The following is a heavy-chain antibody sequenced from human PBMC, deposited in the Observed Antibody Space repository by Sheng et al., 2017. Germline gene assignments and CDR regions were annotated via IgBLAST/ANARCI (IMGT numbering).Heavy chain of an antibody. Sequence: QVQLVQSGAEVKKPGSSVKVSCKASGGTFSSYAISWVRQAPGQGLEWMGGIIPIFGTANYAQKFQGRVTITTDESTSTAYMELSSLRSEDTAVYYCARVIYDSSGYHSTYNWFDPWGQGTLVTVSS. CDR3: ARVIYDSSGYHSTYNWFDP. CDR2: IIPIFGTA. CDR1: GGTFSSYA. V-gene: IGHV1-69*05. D-gene: IGHD3-22*01. J-gene: IGHJ5*02.